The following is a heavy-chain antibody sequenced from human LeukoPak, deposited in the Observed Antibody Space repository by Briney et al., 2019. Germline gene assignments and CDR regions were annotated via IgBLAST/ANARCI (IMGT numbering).Heavy chain of an antibody. CDR1: RFIFSGYS. CDR3: AKDGGMAVAGTFDY. Sequence: GGSLRLSCAASRFIFSGYSMNWVRQAPGRGLEWISYISGDISIISYADSVKGRFTISRDNAKNSLYLQMNSLRAEDTAVYYCAKDGGMAVAGTFDYWGQGTLVTVSS. J-gene: IGHJ4*02. CDR2: ISGDISII. D-gene: IGHD6-19*01. V-gene: IGHV3-48*01.